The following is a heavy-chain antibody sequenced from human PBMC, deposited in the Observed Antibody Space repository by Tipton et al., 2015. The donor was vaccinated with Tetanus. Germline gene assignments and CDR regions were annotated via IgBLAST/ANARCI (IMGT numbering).Heavy chain of an antibody. V-gene: IGHV1-46*01. J-gene: IGHJ5*02. CDR2: INPSGGST. CDR3: ARVFIAVAGHNWFDP. CDR1: GYTFTSYY. Sequence: QLVQSGAEVKKPGASVKVSCKASGYTFTSYYMHWVRQAPGQGLEWMGIINPSGGSTSYAQKFQGRVPMTRDTSTSTVYMELSSLRSEDTAVYYCARVFIAVAGHNWFDPWGQGTLVTVSS. D-gene: IGHD6-19*01.